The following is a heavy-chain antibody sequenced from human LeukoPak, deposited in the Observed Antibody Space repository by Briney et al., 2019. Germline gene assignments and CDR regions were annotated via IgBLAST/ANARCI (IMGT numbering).Heavy chain of an antibody. V-gene: IGHV3-48*03. CDR2: ISRSGSTI. CDR1: GFTFSSYE. CDR3: ATSSGWYRFFDY. Sequence: PGGSLRLSCAASGFTFSSYEMNWVRQAPGKGLEWVSYISRSGSTIYDADSVKGRFTISRDNAKNSLYQQMNSLRAEDTAVYYCATSSGWYRFFDYWGQGTLVTVSS. D-gene: IGHD6-19*01. J-gene: IGHJ4*02.